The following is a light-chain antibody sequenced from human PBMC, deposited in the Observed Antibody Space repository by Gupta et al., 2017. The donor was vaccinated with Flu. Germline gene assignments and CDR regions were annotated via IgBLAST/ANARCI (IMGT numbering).Light chain of an antibody. CDR2: DTS. J-gene: IGLJ1*01. Sequence: QAVLTQEHSLTVSPGGTVTLTCGSSTGAVTSGHSPYWFQQKPGQAPRTLIYDTSNKHAWTPARFSGSLRGGKAALTLSGAQPEDEAEYYCLLSYSGALYVFGTGTKVTVL. V-gene: IGLV7-46*01. CDR1: TGAVTSGHS. CDR3: LLSYSGALYV.